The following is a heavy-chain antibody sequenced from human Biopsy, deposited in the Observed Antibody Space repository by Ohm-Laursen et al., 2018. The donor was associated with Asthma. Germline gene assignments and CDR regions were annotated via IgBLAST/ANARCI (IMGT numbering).Heavy chain of an antibody. J-gene: IGHJ5*02. CDR1: GGTFSSYA. D-gene: IGHD1-26*01. Sequence: SVKVSCNASGGTFSSYAISWVRQAPGQGLEWMGGIIPIFGTANYAQKFQGRVTITRDTSASTAYMELSSLTSEDTAVFYCAREVGATRYDPWGQGTLVTVSS. CDR2: IIPIFGTA. V-gene: IGHV1-69*05. CDR3: AREVGATRYDP.